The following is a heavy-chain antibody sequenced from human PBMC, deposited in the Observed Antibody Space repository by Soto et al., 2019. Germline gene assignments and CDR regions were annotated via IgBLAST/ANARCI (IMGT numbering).Heavy chain of an antibody. CDR1: GGSFSGYY. J-gene: IGHJ4*02. Sequence: LSLTCAVYGGSFSGYYWSWIRQPPGKGLEWIGEINHSGSTNYNPSLKSRVTISVDTSKNQFSLKLSSVTAADTAVYYCARGRIRHSYGDYWGQGTLVTVSS. CDR2: INHSGST. D-gene: IGHD5-18*01. V-gene: IGHV4-34*01. CDR3: ARGRIRHSYGDY.